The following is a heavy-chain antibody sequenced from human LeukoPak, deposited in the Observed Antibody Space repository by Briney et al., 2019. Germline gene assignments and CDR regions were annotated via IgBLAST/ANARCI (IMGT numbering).Heavy chain of an antibody. J-gene: IGHJ6*02. CDR1: GGTFSSYA. Sequence: SVKVSCTASGGTFSSYAISWVRQAPGQGLEWMGGIIPIFGTANYAQKFQGRVTITADESTSTAYMELSSLRSEDTAVYYCARWQPAPIYYYGMDVWGQGTTVTVSS. CDR2: IIPIFGTA. CDR3: ARWQPAPIYYYGMDV. D-gene: IGHD6-13*01. V-gene: IGHV1-69*13.